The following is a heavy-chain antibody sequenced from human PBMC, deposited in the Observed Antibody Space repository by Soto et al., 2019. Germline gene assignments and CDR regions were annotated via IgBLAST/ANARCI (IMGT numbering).Heavy chain of an antibody. CDR1: GFTFRSYG. CDR2: ISASGSSL. V-gene: IGHV3-21*06. D-gene: IGHD2-15*01. J-gene: IGHJ4*02. Sequence: EVQLVESGGGLVKPGGSLRLSCRVSGFTFRSYGMKWVRQAPGKGLEWVSHISASGSSLNYADSVKGRFTISRDNANDSLYLQMNNLRDDDTAVYYCGGSASQAYLGQGTLIIVSS. CDR3: GGSASQAY.